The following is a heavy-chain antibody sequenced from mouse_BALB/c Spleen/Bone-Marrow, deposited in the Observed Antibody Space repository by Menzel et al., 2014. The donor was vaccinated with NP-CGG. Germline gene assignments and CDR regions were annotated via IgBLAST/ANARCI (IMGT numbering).Heavy chain of an antibody. J-gene: IGHJ1*01. CDR1: GFTFSSFG. Sequence: EVQRVESGGGLVQPGGSRKLSCAAPGFTFSSFGMHWVRQAPEKGLEWVAYISSGSSTIYYADTVKGRFTISRDNPKNTLFLQMTSLRSEDTAMYYCARRGSNHWYFDVWGAGTTVTVSS. V-gene: IGHV5-17*02. CDR3: ARRGSNHWYFDV. D-gene: IGHD1-1*01. CDR2: ISSGSSTI.